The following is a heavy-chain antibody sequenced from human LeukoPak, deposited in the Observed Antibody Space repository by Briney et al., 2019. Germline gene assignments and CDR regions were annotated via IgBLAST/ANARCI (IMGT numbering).Heavy chain of an antibody. CDR1: GGSISSSSYY. Sequence: SETLSLTCTVSGGSISSSSYYWGWIRQPPGKGLEWIGSIYYSGSTYYNPSLKSRVTISVDTSKNQFSLKLSSVTAADTAVYYCARDKNSGVYYYYGMDVWGQGTTVTVSS. V-gene: IGHV4-39*07. J-gene: IGHJ6*02. CDR2: IYYSGST. D-gene: IGHD6-25*01. CDR3: ARDKNSGVYYYYGMDV.